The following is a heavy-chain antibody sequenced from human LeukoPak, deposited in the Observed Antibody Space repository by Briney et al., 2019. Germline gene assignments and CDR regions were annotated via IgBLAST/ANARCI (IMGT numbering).Heavy chain of an antibody. J-gene: IGHJ4*02. Sequence: SQTLSLTCTVSGGSISSGSYYWSWLRQPAGKGLEWIGRIYSSGSTNYNPSLKSRVTIAVDTSKNQFSLKLSSVTAADTAVYYCARGPTTYYDYWTDYWGRGTLVTVPS. CDR1: GGSISSGSYY. V-gene: IGHV4-61*02. D-gene: IGHD3-3*01. CDR3: ARGPTTYYDYWTDY. CDR2: IYSSGST.